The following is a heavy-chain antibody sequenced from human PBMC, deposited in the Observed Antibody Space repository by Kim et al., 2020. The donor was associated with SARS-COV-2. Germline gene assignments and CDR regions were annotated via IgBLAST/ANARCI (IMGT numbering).Heavy chain of an antibody. Sequence: SVKVSCKASGGTFSSYAISWVRQAPGQGLEWMGGIIPIFGTANYAQKFQGRVTITADESTSTAYMELSSLRSEDTAVYYCARDYNRAYCGGDCSFNYYGMDDWGQGTTVTVSS. CDR2: IIPIFGTA. CDR3: ARDYNRAYCGGDCSFNYYGMDD. J-gene: IGHJ6*02. D-gene: IGHD2-21*01. CDR1: GGTFSSYA. V-gene: IGHV1-69*13.